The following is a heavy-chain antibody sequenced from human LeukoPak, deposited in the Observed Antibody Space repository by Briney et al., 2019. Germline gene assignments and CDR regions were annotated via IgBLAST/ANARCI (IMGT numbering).Heavy chain of an antibody. V-gene: IGHV4-4*07. CDR1: DGSISYYY. J-gene: IGHJ6*02. CDR3: ARWHMNSQDV. CDR2: IYVGGST. Sequence: SSETLSLTCTVSDGSISYYYRSWIRQPAGKGLEWIGRIYVGGSTNYSPSLKSRVSMSLDKSKNQLSLKLISVSAADTAVYYCARWHMNSQDVWGRGTAVTVS. D-gene: IGHD4-23*01.